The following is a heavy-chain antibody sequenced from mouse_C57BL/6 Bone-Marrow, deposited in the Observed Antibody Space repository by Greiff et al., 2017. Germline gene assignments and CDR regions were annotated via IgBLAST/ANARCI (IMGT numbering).Heavy chain of an antibody. J-gene: IGHJ2*01. CDR3: ARHIGTTVVRKNYFDY. CDR1: GFTFSSYG. D-gene: IGHD1-1*01. Sequence: EVQLVESGGDLVKPGGSLKLSCAASGFTFSSYGMSWVRQTPDKRLEWVATISSGGSYTYYPDSVKGRFTISRDNAKNTLYLQMSSLKSEDTAMYYCARHIGTTVVRKNYFDYWGQGTTLTVSS. V-gene: IGHV5-6*01. CDR2: ISSGGSYT.